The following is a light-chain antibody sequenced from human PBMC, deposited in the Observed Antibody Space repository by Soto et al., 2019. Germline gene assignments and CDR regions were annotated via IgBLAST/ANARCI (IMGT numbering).Light chain of an antibody. Sequence: DIRMTQSPSTLSASAEDRVTITRRARQSISRWLAWYQQSPGTAPKLLIYKAFSLGSGVPCRFSGSGSGTEFTLTISSLQPDDFATYYCHQYKGSWTFGQGTKVDIK. J-gene: IGKJ1*01. CDR1: QSISRW. CDR3: HQYKGSWT. CDR2: KAF. V-gene: IGKV1-5*03.